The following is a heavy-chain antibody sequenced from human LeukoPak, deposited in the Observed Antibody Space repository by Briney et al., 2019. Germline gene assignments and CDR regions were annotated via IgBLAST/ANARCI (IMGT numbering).Heavy chain of an antibody. CDR3: VGRRYNYSSRRMRDFYYYDVDV. CDR2: IIPLFGTT. Sequence: ASVKVSCKASGGTFNNYAISWVRQAPGQGLEWMGGIIPLFGTTNYAQEFQGRVSMTADESTSTAYMALSSLISEDTAIYFCVGRRYNYSSRRMRDFYYYDVDVWGQGTPVTVSS. V-gene: IGHV1-69*13. J-gene: IGHJ6*02. D-gene: IGHD1-20*01. CDR1: GGTFNNYA.